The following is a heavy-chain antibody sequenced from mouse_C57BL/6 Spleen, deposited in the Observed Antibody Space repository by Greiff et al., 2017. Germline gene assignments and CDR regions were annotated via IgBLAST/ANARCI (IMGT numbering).Heavy chain of an antibody. V-gene: IGHV1-80*01. CDR2: IYPGDGDT. CDR1: GYAFSSYW. CDR3: ARGDYSNIFDY. D-gene: IGHD2-5*01. J-gene: IGHJ2*01. Sequence: VQLQQSGAELVKPGASVKISCKASGYAFSSYWMNWVKQRPGKGLEWIGQIYPGDGDTNYNGKFKGKATLTADKSSSTAYMQLSSLTSEDSAVYFCARGDYSNIFDYWGQGTTLTVSS.